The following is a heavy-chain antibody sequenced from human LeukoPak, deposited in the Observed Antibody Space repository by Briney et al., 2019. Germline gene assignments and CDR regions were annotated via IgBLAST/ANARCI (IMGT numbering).Heavy chain of an antibody. CDR1: GFTFSNAW. Sequence: GRSLRLSCAASGFTFSNAWMSWVRQVPGKGLEWVGRIKTETDGGTTDYAAPAKGRFAISRDDSKNTLYLQMNSLKTEDTAVYYCTTVRVGAPAYWGQGTLVTVSS. V-gene: IGHV3-15*01. D-gene: IGHD1-26*01. CDR3: TTVRVGAPAY. CDR2: IKTETDGGTT. J-gene: IGHJ4*02.